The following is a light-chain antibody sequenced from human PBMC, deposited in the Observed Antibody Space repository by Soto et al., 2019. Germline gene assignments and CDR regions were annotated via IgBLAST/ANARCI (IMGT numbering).Light chain of an antibody. Sequence: TQMTQSPSSLSASVGYRVTITCLASQDIDIYLSWYQQKPGKVPKLLIYDESTLQSGVPSRFSGSGSGTDFTLTINNLQPEDFATYYCQQSYRTPYTFGQGTKVDI. V-gene: IGKV1-39*01. J-gene: IGKJ2*01. CDR2: DES. CDR3: QQSYRTPYT. CDR1: QDIDIY.